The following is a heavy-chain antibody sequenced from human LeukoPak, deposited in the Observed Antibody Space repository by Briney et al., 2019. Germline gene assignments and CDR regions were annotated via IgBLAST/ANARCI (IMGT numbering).Heavy chain of an antibody. Sequence: ASVKVSCKASGYTFTSYGISWVRQAPGQGLEWMGWISAYNGNTNYAQKLQGRVTMTTDTSTSTAYMELSSLRSEDTAVYYCARGTITIFGVVFTGYYYMDVWGKGTTVTVSS. D-gene: IGHD3-3*01. CDR3: ARGTITIFGVVFTGYYYMDV. J-gene: IGHJ6*03. CDR2: ISAYNGNT. V-gene: IGHV1-18*01. CDR1: GYTFTSYG.